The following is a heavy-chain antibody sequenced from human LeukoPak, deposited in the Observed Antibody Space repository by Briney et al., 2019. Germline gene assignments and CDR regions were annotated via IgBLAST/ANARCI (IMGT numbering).Heavy chain of an antibody. CDR2: INPTGGST. D-gene: IGHD6-13*01. Sequence: ASVKVSCKASGYTFTSYYMHWVRQAPGQGLEWMGIINPTGGSTTYAQRFQGRVTMTRDTSTSTVYMELRSLRSEDTAVYYCARDRVIAAAGSFDYWGQRTLVTVSS. V-gene: IGHV1-46*01. CDR1: GYTFTSYY. CDR3: ARDRVIAAAGSFDY. J-gene: IGHJ4*02.